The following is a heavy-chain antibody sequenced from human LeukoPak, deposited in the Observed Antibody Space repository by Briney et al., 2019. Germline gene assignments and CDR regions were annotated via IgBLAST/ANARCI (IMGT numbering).Heavy chain of an antibody. J-gene: IGHJ5*02. Sequence: SETLSLTCTVSGGSISSYYWSWIRQPPGKGLEWIGYIYYSGSTNYNPSLKSRVTISVDTSKNQFSLKLSSVTATDTAVYYCARDRPHVLRYFDWTITTSGGNWFDPWGQGTLVTVSS. CDR2: IYYSGST. V-gene: IGHV4-59*01. CDR3: ARDRPHVLRYFDWTITTSGGNWFDP. CDR1: GGSISSYY. D-gene: IGHD3-9*01.